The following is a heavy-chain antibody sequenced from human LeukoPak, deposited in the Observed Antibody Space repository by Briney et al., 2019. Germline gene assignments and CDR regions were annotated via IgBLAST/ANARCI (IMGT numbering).Heavy chain of an antibody. J-gene: IGHJ4*02. CDR2: IYYSGST. V-gene: IGHV4-31*03. CDR3: ARVSARYPAGYSYHYYFDY. D-gene: IGHD5-18*01. CDR1: GGSISSGGYY. Sequence: SETLSLTCTVSGGSISSGGYYWSWIRQHPGKGLEWIGYIYYSGSTYYNPSLKSRVTISVDTSKNQFSLKLISVTAADTAVYYCARVSARYPAGYSYHYYFDYWGQGTLVTVSS.